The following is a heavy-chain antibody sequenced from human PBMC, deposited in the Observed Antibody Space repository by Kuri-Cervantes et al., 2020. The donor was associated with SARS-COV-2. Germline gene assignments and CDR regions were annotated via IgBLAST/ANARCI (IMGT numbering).Heavy chain of an antibody. Sequence: GGSLRLSCAASGFTFSNAWMSWVRQAPGKGLEWVGRIKSKTDGGTTDYAAPVKGRFTISRDDSKNTLYLQMNSLKTEDTAVYYCTTDPKIFGVVIMFYYWGQGTLVTVSS. D-gene: IGHD3-3*01. V-gene: IGHV3-15*01. J-gene: IGHJ4*02. CDR3: TTDPKIFGVVIMFYY. CDR2: IKSKTDGGTT. CDR1: GFTFSNAW.